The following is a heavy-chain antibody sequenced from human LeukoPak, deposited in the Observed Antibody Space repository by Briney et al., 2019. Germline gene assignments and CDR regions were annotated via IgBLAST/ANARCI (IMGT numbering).Heavy chain of an antibody. Sequence: SETLSLTCTVSGGSISSYYWSWIRQPPGKGLEWIGYIYASGSTNYNPSLKSRVTISVDTSKNQFSLKLSSVTAADTAVYYCARSRYSSSSNPCDYWGQGILVTVSS. CDR1: GGSISSYY. CDR2: IYASGST. J-gene: IGHJ4*02. V-gene: IGHV4-4*09. CDR3: ARSRYSSSSNPCDY. D-gene: IGHD6-13*01.